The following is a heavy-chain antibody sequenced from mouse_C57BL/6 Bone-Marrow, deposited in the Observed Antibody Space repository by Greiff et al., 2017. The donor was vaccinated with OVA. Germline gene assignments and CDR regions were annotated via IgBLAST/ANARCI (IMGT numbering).Heavy chain of an antibody. V-gene: IGHV2-4*01. CDR3: ARNSGRYWYFDV. J-gene: IGHJ1*03. Sequence: QVQLQQSGPGLVQPSQSLSITCTASGFSLTSYGVHWVRQRPGKGLEWLGVIWSSGSTDYNTAFIARLSISKDNAKSKVSFKMNSLQADDTAVYYCARNSGRYWYFDVWGTGTTVTVSS. CDR2: IWSSGST. CDR1: GFSLTSYG. D-gene: IGHD1-1*01.